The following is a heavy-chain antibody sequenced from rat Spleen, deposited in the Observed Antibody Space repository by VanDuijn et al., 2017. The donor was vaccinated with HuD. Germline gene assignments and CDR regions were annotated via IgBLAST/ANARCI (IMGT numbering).Heavy chain of an antibody. CDR3: ARRIGGYFDF. CDR2: IWLGGGT. J-gene: IGHJ1*01. CDR1: GFSLTSYH. D-gene: IGHD4-3*01. Sequence: QVQLKESGPGLVQPSQTLSLTCTVSGFSLTSYHVSWVRQPPGKSLVWRAPIWLGGGTNYNSAVQPRLSISRATSKSQVFLKMNSLQPEDTGTYYCARRIGGYFDFWGXXTMVTVSS. V-gene: IGHV2-72*01.